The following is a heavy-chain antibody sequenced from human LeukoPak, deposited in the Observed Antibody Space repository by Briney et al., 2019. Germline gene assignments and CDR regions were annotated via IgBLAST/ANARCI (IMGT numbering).Heavy chain of an antibody. CDR3: ARGYCSSTSCYISNWFDP. CDR1: GDTFTSYG. Sequence: ASLNVSCKPSGDTFTSYGISCVPEAPGQGVEWLGWISAYNGNKNYAQKLQGRVTMTTDTSTSTAYMELRSLRSDDTAVYYYARGYCSSTSCYISNWFDPWGQGTLVTVSS. J-gene: IGHJ5*02. V-gene: IGHV1-18*01. CDR2: ISAYNGNK. D-gene: IGHD2-2*02.